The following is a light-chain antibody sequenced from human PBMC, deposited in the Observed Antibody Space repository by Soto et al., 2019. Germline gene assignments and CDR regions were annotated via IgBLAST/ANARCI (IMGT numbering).Light chain of an antibody. CDR1: QSVSSY. V-gene: IGKV3-11*01. CDR3: QQRSNFPRLT. J-gene: IGKJ4*01. CDR2: DAS. Sequence: EIVLTQSPATLSLSPGERATLSCRASQSVSSYLAWYQQKPGQAPRLLIYDASNRATGIPPRFSGSGSGTDFTLTISSLEPEDFAVYYCQQRSNFPRLTFGGGTKVEIK.